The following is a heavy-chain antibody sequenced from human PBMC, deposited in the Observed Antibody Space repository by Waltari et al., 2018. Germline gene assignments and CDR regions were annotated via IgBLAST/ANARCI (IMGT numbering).Heavy chain of an antibody. CDR3: AKEYAYCGGSCQWAYYMDV. V-gene: IGHV3-30*18. J-gene: IGHJ6*03. Sequence: QVQLVESGGGVVQPGRSLRLSCAASGFTFSSYGMHWVRQAPGKGLEWVAVIWYDGSNKYYADSVKGRFTISRDKSKNTLYLQMNSLRAEDTAVYYCAKEYAYCGGSCQWAYYMDVWGKGTTVTVSS. D-gene: IGHD2-21*01. CDR1: GFTFSSYG. CDR2: IWYDGSNK.